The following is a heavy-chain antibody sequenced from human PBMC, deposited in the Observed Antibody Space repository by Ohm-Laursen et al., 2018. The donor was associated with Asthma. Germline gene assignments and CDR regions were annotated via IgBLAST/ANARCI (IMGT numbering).Heavy chain of an antibody. CDR1: GFTVSSNY. CDR2: IYSGGHT. D-gene: IGHD3-9*01. J-gene: IGHJ6*02. CDR3: VRGILRPGVGMDV. V-gene: IGHV3-53*01. Sequence: SLRLSCAASGFTVSSNYMSWVRQAPGKGLEWVSVIYSGGHTYYADSVKGRFTISRDNSKNTLYLQINSLRAEDTAVYYCVRGILRPGVGMDVWGQGTTVTVSS.